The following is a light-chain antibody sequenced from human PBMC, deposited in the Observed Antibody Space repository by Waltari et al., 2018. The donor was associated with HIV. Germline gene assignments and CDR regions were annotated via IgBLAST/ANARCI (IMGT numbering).Light chain of an antibody. CDR1: SSDVGGYHY. CDR3: SSYAGSNNYV. Sequence: QSALTQPPSASGSPGQSVTISCTGTSSDVGGYHYVSWYQQDPGKAPKLMIYEVSKRPSGVPDRFSGSKSGNTASLAVSGLQAEYEADYYCSSYAGSNNYVFGTGTKVTVL. CDR2: EVS. J-gene: IGLJ1*01. V-gene: IGLV2-8*01.